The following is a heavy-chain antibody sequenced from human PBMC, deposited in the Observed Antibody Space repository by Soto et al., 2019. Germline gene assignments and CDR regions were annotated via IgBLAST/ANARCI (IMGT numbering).Heavy chain of an antibody. CDR3: ARVHGSGSYFDWFDP. Sequence: SETLSLTCAVSGCSIRSGVYYWSWIRQHPGKGLEWIGYIYYSGSTYYNPSLKSRVTISVDTSKNQFSLKLSSVTAADTAVYYCARVHGSGSYFDWFDPWGQGTLVTVSS. J-gene: IGHJ5*02. D-gene: IGHD3-10*01. CDR1: GCSIRSGVYY. V-gene: IGHV4-31*11. CDR2: IYYSGST.